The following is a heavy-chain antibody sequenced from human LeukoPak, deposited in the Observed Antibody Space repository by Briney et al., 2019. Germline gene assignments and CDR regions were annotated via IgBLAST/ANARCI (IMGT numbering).Heavy chain of an antibody. V-gene: IGHV4-38-2*02. D-gene: IGHD4-17*01. CDR1: GYSISSVYY. CDR3: TSVRYGDPYFDY. J-gene: IGHJ4*02. Sequence: SETLSLTCTVSGYSISSVYYWGWVPQPPGRGLQWIGTIYHSGNTYYNPSLKSRVIISVDTSRNQFSLRLSFVTAADTALYYCTSVRYGDPYFDYWGQGALVTVSS. CDR2: IYHSGNT.